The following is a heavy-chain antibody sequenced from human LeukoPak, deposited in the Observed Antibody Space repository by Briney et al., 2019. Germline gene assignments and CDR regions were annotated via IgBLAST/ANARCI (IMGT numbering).Heavy chain of an antibody. CDR2: ISAYNGNT. CDR1: GYTFTSYG. CDR3: ARVATTVTNFWFDP. V-gene: IGHV1-18*01. Sequence: ASVKVSCKASGYTFTSYGISWVRQAPGQGLEWMGWISAYNGNTNYAQKLQGRITMTTDTSTSTAYMELRSLRSDDTAVYYCARVATTVTNFWFDPWGQGTLVTVSS. J-gene: IGHJ5*02. D-gene: IGHD4-17*01.